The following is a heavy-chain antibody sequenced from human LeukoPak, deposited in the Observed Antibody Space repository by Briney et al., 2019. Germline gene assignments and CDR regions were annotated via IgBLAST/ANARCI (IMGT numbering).Heavy chain of an antibody. J-gene: IGHJ4*02. D-gene: IGHD3-10*01. V-gene: IGHV3-23*01. Sequence: GGSLRLSCAASGFSFSNYAMSWVRQAPGKGLEGVSVIGSSGGSTYYADSVKGRFTISRDNSKNTLYLQTNSLRVEDTAVYYCAKGRLWLPYFDYWGQGTLVTVSS. CDR3: AKGRLWLPYFDY. CDR1: GFSFSNYA. CDR2: IGSSGGST.